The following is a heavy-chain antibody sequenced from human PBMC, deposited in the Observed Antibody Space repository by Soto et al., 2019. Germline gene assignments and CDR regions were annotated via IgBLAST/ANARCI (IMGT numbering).Heavy chain of an antibody. V-gene: IGHV4-31*03. D-gene: IGHD2-15*01. J-gene: IGHJ5*02. Sequence: QVQLQESGPGLVKPSQTLSLTCTVSGGSISSGGYYWSWIRQHPGKGLEWIGYIYYSGSTYYNPSLKSRVTISVDTSKNQFSLKLSSVTAADTAVYYCARDTSPVAASRSPVRWFDPWGQGTLVTVSS. CDR3: ARDTSPVAASRSPVRWFDP. CDR1: GGSISSGGYY. CDR2: IYYSGST.